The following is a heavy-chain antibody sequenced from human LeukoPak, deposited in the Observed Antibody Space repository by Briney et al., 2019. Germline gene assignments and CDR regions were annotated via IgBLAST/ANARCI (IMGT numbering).Heavy chain of an antibody. V-gene: IGHV3-23*01. Sequence: GGSLRLSCLTSGFTLSTNAMSWVSQAPGKGLEWISGISGSGASTYYADSVKGRFTISRDDSRNTLYLQMNSLRGDDTAVYYCAKDVGKWESLHFFDYRGQGTLVTVSS. CDR1: GFTLSTNA. D-gene: IGHD1-26*01. CDR2: ISGSGAST. CDR3: AKDVGKWESLHFFDY. J-gene: IGHJ4*02.